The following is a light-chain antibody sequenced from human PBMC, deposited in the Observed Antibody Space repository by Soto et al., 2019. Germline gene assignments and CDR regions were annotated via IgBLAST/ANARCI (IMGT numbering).Light chain of an antibody. CDR3: QQYYSIPFT. J-gene: IGKJ2*01. CDR1: QSVLYNSNNKNH. Sequence: DFVMTQAPDSLAVSPGERATINCKSSQSVLYNSNNKNHLGWFQQKPGHPPKLLIYGASFRPSGVPDRFSGSGSGTDFPLTISSLQAEDVAVYYCQQYYSIPFTFGQGTKLEI. CDR2: GAS. V-gene: IGKV4-1*01.